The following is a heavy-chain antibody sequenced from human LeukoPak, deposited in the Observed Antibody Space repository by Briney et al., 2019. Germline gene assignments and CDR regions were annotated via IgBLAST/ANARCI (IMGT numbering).Heavy chain of an antibody. D-gene: IGHD4-23*01. V-gene: IGHV3-53*01. Sequence: GGSLRLSCAASGFTFSSYWMSWVRQAPGKGLEWVSVIYSGGSTYYADSVKGRFTISRDNSKNTLYLQMNSLRAEDTAVYFCARDEDEYGGKDWGQGTLVTVSS. J-gene: IGHJ4*02. CDR1: GFTFSSYW. CDR3: ARDEDEYGGKD. CDR2: IYSGGST.